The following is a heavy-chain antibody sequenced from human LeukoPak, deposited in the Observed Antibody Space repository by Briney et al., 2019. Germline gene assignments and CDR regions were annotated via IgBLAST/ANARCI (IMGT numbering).Heavy chain of an antibody. CDR3: ARGARITIFGVVIRYYFDY. Sequence: ASVKVSCKASGYTFSNYDINWVRQAPGQGLEWMGWMNPNSGNTGYAQKFQGRVTMARNTSISTAYMELSSLRSEDTAVYYCARGARITIFGVVIRYYFDYWGQGTLVTVSS. D-gene: IGHD3-3*01. V-gene: IGHV1-8*02. J-gene: IGHJ4*02. CDR1: GYTFSNYD. CDR2: MNPNSGNT.